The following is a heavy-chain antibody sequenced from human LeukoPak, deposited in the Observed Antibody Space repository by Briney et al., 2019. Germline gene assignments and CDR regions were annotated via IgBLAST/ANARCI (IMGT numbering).Heavy chain of an antibody. J-gene: IGHJ4*02. CDR2: IYYSGST. Sequence: SEILSLTCTVSGGSISSSSYYWGWIRQPPGKGLEWIGSIYYSGSTYYNPSLKSRVTISVDTSKNQFSLKLSSVTAADTAVYYCARVPDGSTQFDYWGQGTLVTVSS. D-gene: IGHD1-26*01. CDR3: ARVPDGSTQFDY. V-gene: IGHV4-39*07. CDR1: GGSISSSSYY.